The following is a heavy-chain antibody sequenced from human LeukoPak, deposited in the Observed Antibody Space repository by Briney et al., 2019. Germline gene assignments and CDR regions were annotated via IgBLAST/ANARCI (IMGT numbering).Heavy chain of an antibody. CDR1: GFTFSSYG. Sequence: HPGRSLRLSCAASGFTFSSYGMHWVRQAPGKGLEWVAVIWYDGSNKYYADSVKGRFTISRDNSKNTLYLQMNSLRAEDTAVYYCARDYYNMYANPFDYWGQGTLVTVSS. D-gene: IGHD3-10*01. CDR2: IWYDGSNK. J-gene: IGHJ4*02. CDR3: ARDYYNMYANPFDY. V-gene: IGHV3-33*01.